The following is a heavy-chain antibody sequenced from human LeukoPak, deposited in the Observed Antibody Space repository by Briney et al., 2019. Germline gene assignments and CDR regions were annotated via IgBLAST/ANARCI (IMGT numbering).Heavy chain of an antibody. V-gene: IGHV4-61*08. CDR3: AAPSPGPERGDAFDI. Sequence: SETLSLTCSISGGSISSGDHYWTWIRQPPGKGLEWIGYIYYSGSTNYNPSLKSRVTISVDTSKNQFSLKLSSVTAADTAVYYCAAPSPGPERGDAFDIWGQGTMVTVSS. D-gene: IGHD3-10*01. CDR1: GGSISSGDHY. CDR2: IYYSGST. J-gene: IGHJ3*02.